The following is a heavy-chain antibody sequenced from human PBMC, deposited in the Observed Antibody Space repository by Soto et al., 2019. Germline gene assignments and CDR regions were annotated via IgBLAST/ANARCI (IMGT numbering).Heavy chain of an antibody. Sequence: DYCKASGGTSSNYAISWVRQAPGQGLEWMGGIIPIFGTANYAQKFQGRVTITADESTSKAYMELSSLRSEDTAVYYCAIPGAFDIWGQGTMVTVSS. CDR3: AIPGAFDI. CDR2: IIPIFGTA. V-gene: IGHV1-69*01. J-gene: IGHJ3*02. CDR1: GGTSSNYA. D-gene: IGHD3-10*01.